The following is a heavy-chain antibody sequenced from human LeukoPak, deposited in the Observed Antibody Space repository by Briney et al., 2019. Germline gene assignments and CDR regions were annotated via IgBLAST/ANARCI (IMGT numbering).Heavy chain of an antibody. CDR2: IDYSGTT. D-gene: IGHD6-13*01. CDR1: GGSISSYY. V-gene: IGHV4-59*01. J-gene: IGHJ4*02. CDR3: ARGVYIAAAQYGY. Sequence: PSETLSLTCTVAGGSISSYYWSSIRQPPGKGLGWMGYIDYSGTTNYNPSLKSRVTISVDTSKNQFSLKLSSVTAADTAVYYCARGVYIAAAQYGYWGQGTLVTVSS.